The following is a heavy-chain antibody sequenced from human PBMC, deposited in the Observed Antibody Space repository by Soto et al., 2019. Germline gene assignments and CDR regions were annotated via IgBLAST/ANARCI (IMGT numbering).Heavy chain of an antibody. CDR2: IYPGDSDT. CDR1: GYSFTSYW. D-gene: IGHD2-2*01. J-gene: IGHJ6*02. CDR3: ASSIVVVPAAGYYYGMDV. V-gene: IGHV5-51*01. Sequence: GESLKISCKGSGYSFTSYWIGWVRQMPGKGLEWMGIIYPGDSDTRYSPSFQGQVTISADKSISTAYLQRSSLKASDTAMYYCASSIVVVPAAGYYYGMDVWGQGTTVTVSS.